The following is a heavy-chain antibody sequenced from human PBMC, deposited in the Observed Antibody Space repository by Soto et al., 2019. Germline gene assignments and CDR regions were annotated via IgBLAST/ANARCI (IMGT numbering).Heavy chain of an antibody. CDR2: IIPIFGTA. J-gene: IGHJ6*02. V-gene: IGHV1-69*13. CDR1: GGTFSSYA. D-gene: IGHD3-22*01. Sequence: SVKVSCKASGGTFSSYAISWVRQAPGQGLEWMGGIIPIFGTANYAQKFQGRVTITADESTSTAYMELSSLRSEDTAVYYCARASLRGYYDSSGYYDYYYGMDVWGQ. CDR3: ARASLRGYYDSSGYYDYYYGMDV.